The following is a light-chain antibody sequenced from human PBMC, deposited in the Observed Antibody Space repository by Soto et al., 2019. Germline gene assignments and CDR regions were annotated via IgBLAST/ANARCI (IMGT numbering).Light chain of an antibody. Sequence: QSALTQPASVSGSAGQSITISCSGTSSDVGGYNYVSWYQQHPGKAPKRLIYAVSNRPSGISDRFSGSKSGNTASLTISGLQAEDEADYYCSSFTSTTTVVFGGGTQLTVL. V-gene: IGLV2-14*01. J-gene: IGLJ2*01. CDR3: SSFTSTTTVV. CDR2: AVS. CDR1: SSDVGGYNY.